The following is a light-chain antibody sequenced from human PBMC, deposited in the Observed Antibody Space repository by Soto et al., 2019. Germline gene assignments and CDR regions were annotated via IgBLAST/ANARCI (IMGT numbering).Light chain of an antibody. CDR3: ETWDFNTRV. CDR2: LEGSGSY. Sequence: QLVLTQSSSASASLGSSVKLTCTLSSGHSSYIIAWHQQQPGKAPRYLMKLEGSGSYNKGSGVPDRFSGPSSGADRYLTISNLQFEDEADYYCETWDFNTRVFGGGTKVTVL. J-gene: IGLJ3*02. V-gene: IGLV4-60*02. CDR1: SGHSSYI.